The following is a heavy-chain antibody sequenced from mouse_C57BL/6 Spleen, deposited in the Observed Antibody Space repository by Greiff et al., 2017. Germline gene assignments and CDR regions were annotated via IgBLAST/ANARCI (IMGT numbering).Heavy chain of an antibody. V-gene: IGHV1-80*01. J-gene: IGHJ2*01. D-gene: IGHD4-1*01. Sequence: VQLQQPGAELVKPGASVKLSCKASGYAFSSYWMHWVKQRPGKGLAWIGQIYPGGGDTNYNGKFKGKATLTADKSSSTAYMQLSSLTSEDSAVYFCARAGDFDYWGQGTTLTVSS. CDR1: GYAFSSYW. CDR3: ARAGDFDY. CDR2: IYPGGGDT.